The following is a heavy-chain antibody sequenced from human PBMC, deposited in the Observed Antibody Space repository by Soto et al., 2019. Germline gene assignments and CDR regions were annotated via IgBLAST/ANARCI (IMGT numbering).Heavy chain of an antibody. V-gene: IGHV3-23*01. CDR3: AKDIAGTPFFYFDY. Sequence: PGGSLRRSCAASGFTFSIYAMSWVRHAPGKGLEWVSAISGSGGSTYYADSVKGRFTISRDNSKNTLYLQMNSLRAEDTAVYYCAKDIAGTPFFYFDYWGQGTLVPVSS. J-gene: IGHJ4*02. D-gene: IGHD1-7*01. CDR2: ISGSGGST. CDR1: GFTFSIYA.